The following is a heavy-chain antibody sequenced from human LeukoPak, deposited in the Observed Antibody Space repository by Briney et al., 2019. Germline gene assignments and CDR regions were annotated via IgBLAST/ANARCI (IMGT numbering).Heavy chain of an antibody. V-gene: IGHV3-23*01. CDR1: GFTFSSYA. J-gene: IGHJ3*02. CDR2: ISGSGGST. D-gene: IGHD6-13*01. Sequence: GGSLRLSCAASGFTFSSYAMSWVRQAPGKGLEWVSAISGSGGSTYYADSVKGRFTISRDNSKNTLCLQMNSLRAEDTAVYYCAKRLQFKTGGIAAAGSGAFDIWGQGTMVTVSS. CDR3: AKRLQFKTGGIAAAGSGAFDI.